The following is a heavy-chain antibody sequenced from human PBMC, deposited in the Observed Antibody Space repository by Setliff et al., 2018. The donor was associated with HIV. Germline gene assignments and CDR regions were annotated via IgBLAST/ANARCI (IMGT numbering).Heavy chain of an antibody. D-gene: IGHD4-17*01. CDR1: GFTFSSYW. J-gene: IGHJ4*02. CDR3: SRDDLYGGNSFDY. Sequence: PGGSLRLSCAASGFTFSSYWMSWVRQAPGKGLEWVANIKQDGSEKYYVDSVKGRFTISRDDSKSIAYLQMNSLKTEDTAVYYCSRDDLYGGNSFDYWGQGTLVTVSS. CDR2: IKQDGSEK. V-gene: IGHV3-7*03.